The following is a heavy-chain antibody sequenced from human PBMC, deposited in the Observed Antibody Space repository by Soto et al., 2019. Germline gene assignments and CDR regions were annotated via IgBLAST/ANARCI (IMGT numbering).Heavy chain of an antibody. V-gene: IGHV1-18*01. Sequence: ALVKVSCKASGYTFTIYGIIWVRQTPGQGLEWMGWISAYNGNTNYAQKLQGRVTMTTDTSTSTAYMELRSLRSDDTAVYYCARGYGSHTWYYFDYWGQGILVTVSS. CDR2: ISAYNGNT. CDR1: GYTFTIYG. CDR3: ARGYGSHTWYYFDY. J-gene: IGHJ4*02. D-gene: IGHD1-26*01.